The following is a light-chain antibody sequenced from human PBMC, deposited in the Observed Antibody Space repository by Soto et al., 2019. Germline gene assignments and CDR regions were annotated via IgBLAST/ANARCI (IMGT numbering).Light chain of an antibody. CDR3: QSYDSSLSYV. CDR2: EAT. Sequence: QSALTQPASVSGSPGQSITISCTGTSSDVGSYNVVSWYQQHPGKAPALMIYEATKRPSGVSNRFSGSKSGNTASLAITGLQAEDEADYYCQSYDSSLSYVFGTGTKLTVL. V-gene: IGLV2-14*02. J-gene: IGLJ1*01. CDR1: SSDVGSYNV.